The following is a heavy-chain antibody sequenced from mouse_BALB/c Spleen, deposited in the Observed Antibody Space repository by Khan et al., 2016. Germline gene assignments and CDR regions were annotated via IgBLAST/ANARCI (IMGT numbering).Heavy chain of an antibody. J-gene: IGHJ2*01. D-gene: IGHD1-1*02. Sequence: VQLQQSGPELVKPGASMKISCKASGYSFTGYTMNWVKQSHGKHLEWIVLINPYNGGTSYNQKFKGKATLTVDTSSSTAYMELLRLTSEDSAVYACANGWINDFDYWGQGTTLTVSS. CDR1: GYSFTGYT. CDR3: ANGWINDFDY. CDR2: INPYNGGT. V-gene: IGHV1-18*01.